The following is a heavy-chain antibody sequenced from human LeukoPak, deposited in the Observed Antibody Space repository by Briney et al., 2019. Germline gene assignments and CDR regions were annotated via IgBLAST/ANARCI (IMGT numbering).Heavy chain of an antibody. V-gene: IGHV3-21*01. CDR3: ARDAGIAAAALDY. D-gene: IGHD6-13*01. J-gene: IGHJ4*02. CDR1: GFTFSSYS. Sequence: GGSLRLSCAASGFTFSSYSMNWVRQAPGKGLEWVSSISSSSSYIYYADSVKGRFTISRDNAKTSLYLQMNSLRAEGTAVYYCARDAGIAAAALDYWGQRTLVAVSS. CDR2: ISSSSSYI.